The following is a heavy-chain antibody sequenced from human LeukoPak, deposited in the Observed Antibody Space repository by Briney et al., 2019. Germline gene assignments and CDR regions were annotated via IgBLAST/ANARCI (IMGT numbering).Heavy chain of an antibody. CDR3: ATSYGGNFRYFQH. V-gene: IGHV4-39*07. D-gene: IGHD4-23*01. Sequence: SETLSLTCTVSGGSISSSSYYWGWIRQPPGKGLEWIGSIYYSGSTYYNPSLKSRVTISVDTSKNRFSLKLSSVTAADTAVYYCATSYGGNFRYFQHWGKGTLVTVSS. CDR2: IYYSGST. J-gene: IGHJ1*01. CDR1: GGSISSSSYY.